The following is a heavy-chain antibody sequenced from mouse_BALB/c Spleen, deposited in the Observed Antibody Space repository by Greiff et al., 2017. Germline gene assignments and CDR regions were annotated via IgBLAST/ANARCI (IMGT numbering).Heavy chain of an antibody. CDR1: GYAFSSSW. Sequence: VKVVESGPELVKPGASVKISCKASGYAFSSSWMNWVKQRPGQGLEWIGRIYPGDGDTNYNGKFKGKATLTADKSSSTAYMQLSSLTSVDSAVYFCARSYYGSSYPFAYWGQGTLVTVSA. CDR3: ARSYYGSSYPFAY. D-gene: IGHD1-1*01. V-gene: IGHV1-82*01. J-gene: IGHJ3*01. CDR2: IYPGDGDT.